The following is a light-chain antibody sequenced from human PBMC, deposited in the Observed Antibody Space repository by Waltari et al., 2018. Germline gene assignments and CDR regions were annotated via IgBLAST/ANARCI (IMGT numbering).Light chain of an antibody. CDR1: QSVSRA. J-gene: IGKJ1*01. V-gene: IGKV3-20*01. CDR3: QKYESLPAT. CDR2: DAS. Sequence: EVVLTQSPGTLSLSPGEGATLSCRASQSVSRALAWYQQKPGQAPRLLIYDASRRATGIPDRFSDSGSGTDFSLTISRLEPEDFAVYYCQKYESLPATFGQGTKVEIK.